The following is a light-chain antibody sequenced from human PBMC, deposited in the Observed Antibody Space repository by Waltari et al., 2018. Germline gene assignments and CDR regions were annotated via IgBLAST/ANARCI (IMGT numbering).Light chain of an antibody. J-gene: IGKJ2*01. Sequence: DIVMTQSPDSLAGSLGDRDPINCRSSQNVLFSSNNKNYLAWYQQKPGQPPKLLIYWASTRESGVPDRFSGSGAGTDFTLTISSLQAEDVAIYYCQQYYTTPYTFGQGTKLEIK. CDR3: QQYYTTPYT. CDR1: QNVLFSSNNKNY. V-gene: IGKV4-1*01. CDR2: WAS.